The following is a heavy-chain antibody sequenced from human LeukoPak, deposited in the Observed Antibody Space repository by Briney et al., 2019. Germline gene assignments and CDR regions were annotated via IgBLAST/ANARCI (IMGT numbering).Heavy chain of an antibody. CDR3: VKGSSGYFADL. CDR2: ISNDGGGT. J-gene: IGHJ5*02. CDR1: GFIFNHYG. Sequence: GGSLRLSCAASGFIFNHYGLIWVRQAPGKGLEWVSAISNDGGGTQYADFVEGRFTISRDNSKNTLFLQMSSLRAEDTALYYSVKGSSGYFADLWGQGTLVTVSS. D-gene: IGHD3-22*01. V-gene: IGHV3-23*01.